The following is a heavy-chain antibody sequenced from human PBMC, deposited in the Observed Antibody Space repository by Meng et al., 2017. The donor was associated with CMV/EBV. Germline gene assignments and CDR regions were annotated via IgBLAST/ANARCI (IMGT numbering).Heavy chain of an antibody. CDR3: AADLYSGYEKYYDSSGYYY. D-gene: IGHD3-22*01. CDR1: GFTFTSSA. Sequence: VKVSCKASGFTFTSSAVQWVRQARGQRLEWIGWIVVGSGNTNYAQKFQERVTITRDMSTSTAYMELSSLRSEDTAVYYCAADLYSGYEKYYDSSGYYYWGQGTLVTVSS. CDR2: IVVGSGNT. J-gene: IGHJ4*02. V-gene: IGHV1-58*01.